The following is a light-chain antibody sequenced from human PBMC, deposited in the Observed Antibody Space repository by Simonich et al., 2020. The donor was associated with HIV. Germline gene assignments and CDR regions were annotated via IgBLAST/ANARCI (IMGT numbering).Light chain of an antibody. CDR3: QQRSNWPPEYT. V-gene: IGKV3-11*01. CDR2: DAS. CDR1: QSVSSS. J-gene: IGKJ2*01. Sequence: EIVMTQSPATLSLSPGERATLSCWASQSVSSSLAWYQQKPGQTPRLLIYDASNRATGIPARFSGTGSGTDFTLTISSLEPEDFAIYYCQQRSNWPPEYTFGQGTKLEIK.